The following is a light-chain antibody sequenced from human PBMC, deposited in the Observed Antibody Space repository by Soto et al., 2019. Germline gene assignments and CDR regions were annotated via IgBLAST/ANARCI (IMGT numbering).Light chain of an antibody. V-gene: IGKV1D-12*01. J-gene: IGKJ5*01. CDR1: QDIAAY. Sequence: DIQVTQSPSSVSASVGDRVTITCRASQDIAAYLAWYQHKPGRAPELLSHAASSLKSGVPSRFSGSGSGTDVTLTINSLQPEDFATYSCQQAYSFPITFGQGTRLDI. CDR2: AAS. CDR3: QQAYSFPIT.